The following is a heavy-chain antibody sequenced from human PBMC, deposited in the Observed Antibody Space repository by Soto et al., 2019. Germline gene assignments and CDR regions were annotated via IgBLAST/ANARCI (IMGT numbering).Heavy chain of an antibody. Sequence: ESGGGVVQPGRSLRLSCAASGFTFSSYGMHWVRQAPGKGLEWVAVIWYDGSNEYYADSVKGRFTISRDNSKNTLYLQMNSLRVDDTAVYYCARAGVEEAIQVGYFQHWGQGTLVTVSS. CDR1: GFTFSSYG. D-gene: IGHD1-1*01. J-gene: IGHJ1*01. CDR3: ARAGVEEAIQVGYFQH. CDR2: IWYDGSNE. V-gene: IGHV3-33*01.